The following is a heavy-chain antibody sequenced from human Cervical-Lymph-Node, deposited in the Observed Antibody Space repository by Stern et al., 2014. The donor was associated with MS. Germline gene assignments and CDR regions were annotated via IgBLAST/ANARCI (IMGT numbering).Heavy chain of an antibody. Sequence: QLQLQESGPGLVKPSETLSLTCTVSGGSITNYYWRWIRQPPGKGLEWIGYIYYNGSTNDNPSLKIRVTISVDTPKIQFSRKLSAVTAAYSAVYYCARDKGMFVQWGQGTLVTVSS. CDR2: IYYNGST. CDR1: GGSITNYY. J-gene: IGHJ4*01. D-gene: IGHD3-10*02. V-gene: IGHV4-59*01. CDR3: ARDKGMFVQ.